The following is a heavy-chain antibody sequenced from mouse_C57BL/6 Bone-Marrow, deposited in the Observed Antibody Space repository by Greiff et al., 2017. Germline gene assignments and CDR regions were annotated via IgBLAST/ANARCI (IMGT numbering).Heavy chain of an antibody. D-gene: IGHD1-3*01. CDR2: IHPNSGST. CDR1: GYTFTSYW. J-gene: IGHJ2*01. V-gene: IGHV1-64*01. Sequence: VKLQQPGAELVKPGASVKLSCKASGYTFTSYWMHWVKQRPGQGLEWIGMIHPNSGSTNYNEKFKSKATLTVDKSSSTAYMQLSSLTSEDSAVYYCARRGELAGFDYWGQGTTLTVSS. CDR3: ARRGELAGFDY.